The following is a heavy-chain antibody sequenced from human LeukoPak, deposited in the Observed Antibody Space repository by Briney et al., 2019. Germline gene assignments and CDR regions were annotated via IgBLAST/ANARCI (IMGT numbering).Heavy chain of an antibody. D-gene: IGHD6-13*01. V-gene: IGHV3-11*04. CDR2: IGSSGGSI. CDR3: VRGRTSGSSWPFDY. J-gene: IGHJ4*02. Sequence: GGSLRLSCAASGFTFNDYYMSWIRQAPGKGLEWISYIGSSGGSINYADSVKGRFTISRDNAKNSLSLQMNSLRAEDMAVYYCVRGRTSGSSWPFDYWGQGTLVTVSS. CDR1: GFTFNDYY.